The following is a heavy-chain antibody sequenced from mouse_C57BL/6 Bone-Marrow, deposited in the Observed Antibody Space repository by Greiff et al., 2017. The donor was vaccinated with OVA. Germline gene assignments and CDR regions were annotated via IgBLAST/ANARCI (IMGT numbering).Heavy chain of an antibody. CDR3: ARQDDYDQGYYFDY. CDR1: GFTFSSYG. V-gene: IGHV5-6*02. J-gene: IGHJ2*01. CDR2: ISSGGSYT. Sequence: DVKLVESGGDLVKPGGSLKLSCAASGFTFSSYGMSWVRQTPDKRLEWVATISSGGSYTYYPDSVKGRFTISRDNAKNTLYLQMSSLKSEDTAMYYCARQDDYDQGYYFDYWGQGTTLTVSS. D-gene: IGHD2-4*01.